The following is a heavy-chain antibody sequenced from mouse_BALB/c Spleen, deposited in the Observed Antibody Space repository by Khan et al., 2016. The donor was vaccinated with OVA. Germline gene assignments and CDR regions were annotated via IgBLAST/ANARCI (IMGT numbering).Heavy chain of an antibody. CDR2: ISYSGST. J-gene: IGHJ4*01. V-gene: IGHV3-2*02. Sequence: EVQLQESGPGLVKPSQSLSLTCTVTGYSITSDYAWNWIRQFPGNKLEWMGYISYSGSTSYNPSLKSRISITRDTSTNQFFLQLNSVTTEDTATXYCARFSLLPSSYAMDYWGQGTSVTGSS. CDR1: GYSITSDYA. D-gene: IGHD1-2*01. CDR3: ARFSLLPSSYAMDY.